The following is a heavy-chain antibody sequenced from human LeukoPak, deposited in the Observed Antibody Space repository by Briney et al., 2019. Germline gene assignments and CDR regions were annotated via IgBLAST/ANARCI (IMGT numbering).Heavy chain of an antibody. Sequence: SETLSLTCTVSGGSISSYYWSWIRQPPGKGLEWIGTIYYSGSTYYNPSLKSRVTISVDTSKNQFSLELSSVTAADTAVYYCARSPAGVWYFDLWGRGTLVTVSS. CDR2: IYYSGST. J-gene: IGHJ2*01. CDR1: GGSISSYY. V-gene: IGHV4-39*01. D-gene: IGHD3-10*01. CDR3: ARSPAGVWYFDL.